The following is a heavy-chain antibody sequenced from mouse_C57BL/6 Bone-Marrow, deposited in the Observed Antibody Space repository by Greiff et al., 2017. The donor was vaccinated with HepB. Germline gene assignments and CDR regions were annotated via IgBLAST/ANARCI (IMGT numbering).Heavy chain of an antibody. CDR2: INPNNGGT. J-gene: IGHJ4*01. D-gene: IGHD1-1*01. Sequence: VQLQQSGPELVKPGASVKIPCKASGYTFTDYNMDWVKQSHGKSLEWIGDINPNNGGTIYNQKFKGKATLTVDKSSSTAYMELRSLTSEDTAVYYCARLATVVGYYAMDYWGQGTSVTVSS. V-gene: IGHV1-18*01. CDR1: GYTFTDYN. CDR3: ARLATVVGYYAMDY.